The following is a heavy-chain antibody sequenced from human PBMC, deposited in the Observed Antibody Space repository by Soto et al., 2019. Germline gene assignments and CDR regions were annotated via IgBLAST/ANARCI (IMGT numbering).Heavy chain of an antibody. CDR1: GGTFSSYA. CDR3: ATRHDSSGYYRYYFYY. CDR2: IIPIFGTA. J-gene: IGHJ4*02. Sequence: SVKVSCKASGGTFSSYAISWVRQAPGQGLEWMGGIIPIFGTANYAQKFQGRVTITADESTSTAYMELSSLRSEDTAVYYCATRHDSSGYYRYYFYYWGQGTLVTVSS. D-gene: IGHD3-22*01. V-gene: IGHV1-69*13.